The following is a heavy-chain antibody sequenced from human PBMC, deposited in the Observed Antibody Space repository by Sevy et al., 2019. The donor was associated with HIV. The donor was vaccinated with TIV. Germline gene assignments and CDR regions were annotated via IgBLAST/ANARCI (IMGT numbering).Heavy chain of an antibody. D-gene: IGHD3-22*01. J-gene: IGHJ3*02. CDR2: IHGSGGVT. Sequence: GGSLRLSCKPSGFTFTSYAMNWVRQAPGKGLEWISTIHGSGGVTYYADSVKSWFTISRYKSKNTLYLQMNSLKTEDTALYYCAGGRYDSSGSLDALDIWGQGTMVTVSS. CDR1: GFTFTSYA. V-gene: IGHV3-23*01. CDR3: AGGRYDSSGSLDALDI.